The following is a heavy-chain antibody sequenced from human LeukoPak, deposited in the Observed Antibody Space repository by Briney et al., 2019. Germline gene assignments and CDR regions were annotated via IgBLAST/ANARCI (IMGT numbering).Heavy chain of an antibody. V-gene: IGHV4-39*01. J-gene: IGHJ4*02. Sequence: PSETLSLTCTVSGGPISSSSYYWGWIRQPPGKGLEWIGNIYYSGSTYYNPSLKSRVTISVDTSKNQFSLKLSSVTAADTAVYYCARQDSYGSNFDHWGQGTLVTVSS. D-gene: IGHD5-18*01. CDR3: ARQDSYGSNFDH. CDR2: IYYSGST. CDR1: GGPISSSSYY.